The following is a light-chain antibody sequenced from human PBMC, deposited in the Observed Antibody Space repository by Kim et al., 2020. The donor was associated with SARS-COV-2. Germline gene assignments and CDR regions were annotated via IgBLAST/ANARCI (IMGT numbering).Light chain of an antibody. V-gene: IGKV3-11*01. J-gene: IGKJ2*01. CDR2: DAS. Sequence: SPGERATLSCRASQSVSSYLACYQQKPGQAPRLLIYDASNRATGIPARFSGSGSGTVFTLTISSLEPEDFAVYYCQQRSNWPLMYTFGQGTKLEI. CDR1: QSVSSY. CDR3: QQRSNWPLMYT.